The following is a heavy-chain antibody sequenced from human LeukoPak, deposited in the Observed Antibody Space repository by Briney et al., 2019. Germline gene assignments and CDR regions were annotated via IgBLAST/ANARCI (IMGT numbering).Heavy chain of an antibody. CDR2: VYPATGGT. Sequence: ASVKVSCKASGYTFTSSNLHSVRQAPGQGLEWMGWVYPATGGTNYAQNFQGRVTMTTDTSITTAYMELRGLTSDDTSVYFCVRGAVIAHFDYWGQGTLVTVSS. CDR1: GYTFTSSN. D-gene: IGHD2-21*01. V-gene: IGHV1-2*02. CDR3: VRGAVIAHFDY. J-gene: IGHJ4*02.